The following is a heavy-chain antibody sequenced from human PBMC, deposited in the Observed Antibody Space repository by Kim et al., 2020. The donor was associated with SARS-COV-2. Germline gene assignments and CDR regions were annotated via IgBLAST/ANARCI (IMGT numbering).Heavy chain of an antibody. V-gene: IGHV1-69*01. Sequence: YATKFKGRVTITEDEYKSNAYMELSSLRSEDTAVYYCARGPIVATNDAFDIWGQGTMVTVSS. J-gene: IGHJ3*02. CDR3: ARGPIVATNDAFDI. D-gene: IGHD5-12*01.